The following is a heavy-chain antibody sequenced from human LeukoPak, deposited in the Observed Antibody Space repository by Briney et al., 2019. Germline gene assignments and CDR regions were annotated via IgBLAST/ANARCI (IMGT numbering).Heavy chain of an antibody. CDR1: GFTFEDYA. CDR3: ARSGSYWAFDI. Sequence: PGGSLRLSCAASGFTFEDYAMHWVRQAPGKGLEWVSGISWNSGSIGYADSVKGRFTISRDDAKNSLYLQMNSPRAEDTALYYCARSGSYWAFDIWGQGTMVTVSS. V-gene: IGHV3-9*01. D-gene: IGHD1-26*01. CDR2: ISWNSGSI. J-gene: IGHJ3*02.